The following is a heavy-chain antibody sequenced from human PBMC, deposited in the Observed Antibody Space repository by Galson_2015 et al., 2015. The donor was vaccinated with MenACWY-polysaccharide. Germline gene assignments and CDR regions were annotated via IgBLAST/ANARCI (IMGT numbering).Heavy chain of an antibody. J-gene: IGHJ4*02. V-gene: IGHV4-38-2*01. Sequence: LSLTCAVSDYSIRSGYFWGWIRQPPGKGLEWIASIFHSGTTYYNPSLKSRVTISVDTSKNQFSLKLSSGTAADTAVYYCARVEKYSGSYYILHWGQGTLVTVSS. CDR1: DYSIRSGYF. CDR3: ARVEKYSGSYYILH. CDR2: IFHSGTT. D-gene: IGHD1-26*01.